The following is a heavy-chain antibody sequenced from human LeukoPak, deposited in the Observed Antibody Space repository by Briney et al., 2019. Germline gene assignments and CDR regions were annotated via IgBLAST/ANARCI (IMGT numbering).Heavy chain of an antibody. Sequence: GGSLRLSCAAPGLIFSGYGMHWVRQAPGKGLEWVSYISTSGTTMYYADSAKGRFTISRDNAKNSLYLQMNSLRAEDTAVYYCVAAGFDYWGQGTLVTVAS. CDR1: GLIFSGYG. V-gene: IGHV3-48*04. CDR2: ISTSGTTM. CDR3: VAAGFDY. J-gene: IGHJ4*02.